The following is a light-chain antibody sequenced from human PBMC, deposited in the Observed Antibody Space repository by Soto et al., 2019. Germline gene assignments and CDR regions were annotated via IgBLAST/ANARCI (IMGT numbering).Light chain of an antibody. CDR2: DVS. Sequence: QSALTQPASVSGSPGQSITISCTGTSSDVGFYNYVSWYQQHPGKAPKLMIYDVSNRPSGVSNRFSGSKSGNTASMTISGLQAEDEADYYCSSYSRSTTLYVFGTGTKVT. V-gene: IGLV2-14*01. CDR3: SSYSRSTTLYV. J-gene: IGLJ1*01. CDR1: SSDVGFYNY.